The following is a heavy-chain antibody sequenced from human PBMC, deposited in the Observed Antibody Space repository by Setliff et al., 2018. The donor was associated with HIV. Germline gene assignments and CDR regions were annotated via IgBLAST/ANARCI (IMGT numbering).Heavy chain of an antibody. V-gene: IGHV4-61*02. D-gene: IGHD3-10*01. CDR3: GRDISYYYGSGGHHFYGVEV. Sequence: SETLSLTCTVSGGSVSRSAYYWSWIRQHAGGGLEWIGRVHISGSVNYNPSLRSRVSISIDTSKNQCSLKLTSVTAADTAVYYCGRDISYYYGSGGHHFYGVEVWGQGATVTVSS. J-gene: IGHJ6*02. CDR2: VHISGSV. CDR1: GGSVSRSAYY.